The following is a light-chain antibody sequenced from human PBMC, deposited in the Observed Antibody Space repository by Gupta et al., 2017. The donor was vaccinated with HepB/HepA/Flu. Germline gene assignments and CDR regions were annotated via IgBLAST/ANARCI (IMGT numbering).Light chain of an antibody. CDR1: RSISNY. V-gene: IGKV1-39*01. CDR2: TAS. Sequence: DIQMTQSPSSLSASVGDRVTITCRASRSISNYLNWYQQKPGKAPKVLIYTASTLQSGVPSRFSGSGSGTDFTLTISRRQPEDFASYYCQESYSRWTFGQGTKVEIK. J-gene: IGKJ1*01. CDR3: QESYSRWT.